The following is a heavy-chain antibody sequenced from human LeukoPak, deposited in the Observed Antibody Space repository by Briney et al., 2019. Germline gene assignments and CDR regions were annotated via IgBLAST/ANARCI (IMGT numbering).Heavy chain of an antibody. J-gene: IGHJ3*02. CDR3: ARGNAFDI. CDR2: INHTGST. Sequence: SETLSLTCGVYGGSFSGYYWSWIRQPPGKGLEWIGEINHTGSTNYNPSLKSRVTISVDTSKNQFSLKLSSVTAAGTAVYYCARGNAFDIWGQGTMVTVSS. CDR1: GGSFSGYY. V-gene: IGHV4-34*01.